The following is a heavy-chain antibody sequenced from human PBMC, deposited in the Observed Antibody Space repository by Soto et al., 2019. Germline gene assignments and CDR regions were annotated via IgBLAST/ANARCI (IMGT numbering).Heavy chain of an antibody. D-gene: IGHD6-13*01. J-gene: IGHJ6*03. V-gene: IGHV5-51*01. CDR2: IYPGDSDT. CDR3: AGSNYALEYSSRWYPRSISRRRYYYMDV. CDR1: GYSFTSYW. Sequence: GETLKISCKGSGYSFTSYWIGWVRQMPGKGLEWMGIIYPGDSDTRYSPSFQGQVTISADKSISTAYLQWSSLKASDTAMYYCAGSNYALEYSSRWYPRSISRRRYYYMDVWGKGTTVTVSS.